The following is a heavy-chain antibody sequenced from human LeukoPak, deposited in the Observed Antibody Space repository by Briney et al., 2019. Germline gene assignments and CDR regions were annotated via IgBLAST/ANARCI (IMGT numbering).Heavy chain of an antibody. Sequence: ASMKVSCKASGYTFTGYYMHWVRQAPGQGLEWMGWINPNSGGTNYAQKFQGRVTMTRDTSISTAYMELSRLRSDDTAVYYCARSVSRRGVAVAGLYYFDYWGQGTLVTVSS. V-gene: IGHV1-2*02. CDR2: INPNSGGT. CDR3: ARSVSRRGVAVAGLYYFDY. J-gene: IGHJ4*02. CDR1: GYTFTGYY. D-gene: IGHD6-19*01.